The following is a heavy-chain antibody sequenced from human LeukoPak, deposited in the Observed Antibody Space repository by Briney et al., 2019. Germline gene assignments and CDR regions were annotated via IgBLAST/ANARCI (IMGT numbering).Heavy chain of an antibody. CDR3: ASQRTHDAFDI. V-gene: IGHV4-30-2*01. J-gene: IGHJ3*02. CDR1: GGSISSGGYS. CDR2: IYHSGST. Sequence: TLSLTCAVSGGSISSGGYSWSWIRQPPGKGLEWIGYIYHSGSTYYNPSLKSRVTISVDRSKNQFSLKLSSVTAADTAVYYCASQRTHDAFDIWGQGTMVTVSS.